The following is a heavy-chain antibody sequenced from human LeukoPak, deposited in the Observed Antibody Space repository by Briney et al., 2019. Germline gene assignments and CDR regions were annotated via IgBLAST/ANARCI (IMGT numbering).Heavy chain of an antibody. V-gene: IGHV3-33*01. CDR2: IWYDGSSK. CDR1: GFTFSSYG. Sequence: GRSLRLSCAASGFTFSSYGMHWVRQAPGKGLEWVAVIWYDGSSKYYADSVKGRFTISRDNSKNTLYLQMNSLRAEDTAVYYCAREAGYSYASSYFDYWGQGTLVTVSS. CDR3: AREAGYSYASSYFDY. D-gene: IGHD5-18*01. J-gene: IGHJ4*02.